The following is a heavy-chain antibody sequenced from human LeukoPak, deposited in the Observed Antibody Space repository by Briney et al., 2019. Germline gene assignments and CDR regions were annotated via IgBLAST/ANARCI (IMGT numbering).Heavy chain of an antibody. V-gene: IGHV3-73*01. CDR2: IRSKANSYAT. CDR3: TSPTYYYDSSGYYPRYYYGMDV. CDR1: GFTFSGSA. D-gene: IGHD3-22*01. J-gene: IGHJ6*02. Sequence: GGSLKLSCAASGFTFSGSAMHWVRQASGKGLEWVGRIRSKANSYATAYAASVKGRFTISRDDSKNTAYLQMNSLKTEDTAVYYCTSPTYYYDSSGYYPRYYYGMDVWGQGTTVTVSS.